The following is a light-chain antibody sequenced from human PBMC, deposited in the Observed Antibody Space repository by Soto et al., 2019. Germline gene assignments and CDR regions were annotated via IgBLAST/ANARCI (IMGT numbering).Light chain of an antibody. CDR1: QSVSNSY. J-gene: IGKJ2*02. Sequence: EVVLTQSPGTLSLSPGERATLSCRASQSVSNSYLAWYQQKPGQPPSLIIYGASSRATGMPDRFSGSGSGTDFTLTISRLEPEDLAEYYCQQYGSSPRTFGQGTKLEI. V-gene: IGKV3-20*01. CDR2: GAS. CDR3: QQYGSSPRT.